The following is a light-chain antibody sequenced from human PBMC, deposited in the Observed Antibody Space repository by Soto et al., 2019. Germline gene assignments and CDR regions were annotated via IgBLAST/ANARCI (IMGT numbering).Light chain of an antibody. CDR2: DAS. V-gene: IGKV1-33*01. J-gene: IGKJ5*01. CDR3: QQYYDLPIP. Sequence: DIQMTQYPSSLSASVGDRATITCQTSQDIRKYLNWYQQRPGKAPKLLIYDASSLDTGVPSRFSGSGSGTDFTFTISSLQPEDIATYYCQQYYDLPIPFGQGGLLAVK. CDR1: QDIRKY.